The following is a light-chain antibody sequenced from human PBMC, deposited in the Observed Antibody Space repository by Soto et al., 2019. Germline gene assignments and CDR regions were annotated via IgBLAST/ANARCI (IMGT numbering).Light chain of an antibody. V-gene: IGLV2-14*01. CDR1: SSDIGAYNY. CDR3: SSYTSSNTPQVV. Sequence: QSALAQPASVSASPGQSITISCTGTSSDIGAYNYVSWYQQHPGKAPKLMIYDVSHRPSGISNRFTGSKSGNTASLSISGLQAGDEADYYCSSYTSSNTPQVVFRGGTQLTGL. J-gene: IGLJ2*01. CDR2: DVS.